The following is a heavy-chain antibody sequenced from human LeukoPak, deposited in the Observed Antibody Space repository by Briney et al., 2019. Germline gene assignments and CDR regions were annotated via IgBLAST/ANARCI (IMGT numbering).Heavy chain of an antibody. CDR1: GFIFTDYG. V-gene: IGHV3-30*02. CDR2: IRYDGSTK. J-gene: IGHJ4*02. Sequence: GGSLRLSCAVSGFIFTDYGMHWVRQAPGKGLEWVAFIRYDGSTKYYVDSVKGRFTISRDNSENMLFLQMNSLRGEDTAVYYCAKEGTASKPSDLDYWGQGTLVTVSS. CDR3: AKEGTASKPSDLDY. D-gene: IGHD1/OR15-1a*01.